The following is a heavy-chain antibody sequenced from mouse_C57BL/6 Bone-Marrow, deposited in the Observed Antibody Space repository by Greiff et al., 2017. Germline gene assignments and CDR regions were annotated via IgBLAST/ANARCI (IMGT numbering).Heavy chain of an antibody. D-gene: IGHD1-1*01. V-gene: IGHV3-6*01. CDR2: ISYDGSN. Sequence: DVKLQESGPGLVKPSQSLSLTCSVTGYSITSGYYWNWIRQFPGNKLEWMGYISYDGSNNYNPSLKNRISITRDTSKNQFFLKLNSVTTEDTATYYCARDTTNYFDYWGQGTTLTVSS. CDR1: GYSITSGYY. CDR3: ARDTTNYFDY. J-gene: IGHJ2*01.